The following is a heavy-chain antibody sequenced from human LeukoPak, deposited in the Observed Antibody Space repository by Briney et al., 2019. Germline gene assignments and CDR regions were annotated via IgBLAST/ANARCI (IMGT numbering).Heavy chain of an antibody. CDR3: AREAYYYGSGSYYNGLDY. CDR2: IYYSGST. J-gene: IGHJ4*02. V-gene: IGHV4-30-4*01. D-gene: IGHD3-10*01. CDR1: GGSISSGDYY. Sequence: PSQTLSLTCTVSGGSISSGDYYWSWIRQPPGKGLEWIGYIYYSGSTYYNPSLKSRVTISVDTSKNQFSLKLSSVTAADTAAYYCAREAYYYGSGSYYNGLDYWGQGTLVTVSS.